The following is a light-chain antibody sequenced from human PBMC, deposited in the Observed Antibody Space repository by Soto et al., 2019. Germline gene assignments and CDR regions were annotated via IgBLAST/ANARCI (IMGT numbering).Light chain of an antibody. CDR1: QSVSSN. Sequence: EIVMTQSPATLSVSPGERATLPCRASQSVSSNLAWYQQKPGQAPRFLIYGASTRATGFPARFSGSGAGTEFTLTISSLQSEDFAVYYCQQYKYWPRTFGQGTKVDIK. CDR3: QQYKYWPRT. J-gene: IGKJ1*01. V-gene: IGKV3-15*01. CDR2: GAS.